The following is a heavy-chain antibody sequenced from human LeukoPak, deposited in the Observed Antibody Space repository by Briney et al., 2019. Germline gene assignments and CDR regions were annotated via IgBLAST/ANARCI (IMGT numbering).Heavy chain of an antibody. CDR1: GFTFSSYS. D-gene: IGHD4-17*01. V-gene: IGHV3-48*01. CDR2: ISSSSTM. J-gene: IGHJ3*02. Sequence: GGSLRLSCAASGFTFSSYSMNWVRQAPGKGLEWVSYISSSSTMYYADSVKGRFTISRDNAKNSLYLQMNSLRAEDTALYYCARERTTITTXXXDIWGQGTMVTVSS. CDR3: ARERTTITTXXXDI.